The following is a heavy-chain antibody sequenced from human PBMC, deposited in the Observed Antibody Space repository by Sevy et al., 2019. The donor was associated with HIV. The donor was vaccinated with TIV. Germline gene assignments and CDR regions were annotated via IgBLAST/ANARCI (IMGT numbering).Heavy chain of an antibody. CDR1: GFTFDDYT. D-gene: IGHD6-19*01. V-gene: IGHV3-43*01. CDR3: AKALDAPSIAVAGTWAFDY. J-gene: IGHJ4*02. CDR2: ISWDGGST. Sequence: GGSLRLSCAASGFTFDDYTMHWVRQAPGKGLEWVSLISWDGGSTYYADSVKGRFTISRDNSKNSLYLQMNSLRTEDTALYYYAKALDAPSIAVAGTWAFDYWGQGTLVTVSS.